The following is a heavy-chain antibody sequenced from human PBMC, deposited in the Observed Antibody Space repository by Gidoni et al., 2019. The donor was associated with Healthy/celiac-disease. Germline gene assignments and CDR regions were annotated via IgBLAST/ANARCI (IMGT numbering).Heavy chain of an antibody. Sequence: QVQLVESGGGVVQPGRSLRLSFAASGFTFSSYAMHWVRQAPGKGLEWVAVISYDGRNKYYSDSVKGRFTISRDNSKNTLYLQMKSLRAEDTAVYYCARDGAPRAVAGYFDYWGQGTLVTVSS. D-gene: IGHD6-19*01. V-gene: IGHV3-30-3*01. CDR2: ISYDGRNK. CDR1: GFTFSSYA. CDR3: ARDGAPRAVAGYFDY. J-gene: IGHJ4*02.